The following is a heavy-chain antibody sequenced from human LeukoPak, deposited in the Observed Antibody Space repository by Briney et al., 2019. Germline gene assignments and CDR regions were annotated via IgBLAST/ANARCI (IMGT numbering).Heavy chain of an antibody. Sequence: PSETLSLTCTVSGGSISSGSYYWRWIRQPDGKGLEWIGRIYTSGSTNYNPSLKSRVTISVDTSKNQFSLKLSSVTAADTAVYYCARDRPVGATTYGMDVWGQGTTVTVSS. D-gene: IGHD1-26*01. CDR2: IYTSGST. V-gene: IGHV4-61*02. J-gene: IGHJ6*02. CDR1: GGSISSGSYY. CDR3: ARDRPVGATTYGMDV.